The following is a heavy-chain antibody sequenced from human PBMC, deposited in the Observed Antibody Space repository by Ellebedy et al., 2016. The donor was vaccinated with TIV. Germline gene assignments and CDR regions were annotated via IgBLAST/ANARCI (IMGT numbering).Heavy chain of an antibody. CDR1: KYTLPELS. Sequence: ASVKVSCKVSKYTLPELSIHWVRQAPGKGLEWMGRFDPEDGETIYAPKFQGRVTMTEDTSTDTAYMELSSLRSEDTAVYYCATDLRYCSNGVCFKLYDAFDIWGQGTMVTVSS. V-gene: IGHV1-24*01. J-gene: IGHJ3*02. CDR3: ATDLRYCSNGVCFKLYDAFDI. CDR2: FDPEDGET. D-gene: IGHD2-8*01.